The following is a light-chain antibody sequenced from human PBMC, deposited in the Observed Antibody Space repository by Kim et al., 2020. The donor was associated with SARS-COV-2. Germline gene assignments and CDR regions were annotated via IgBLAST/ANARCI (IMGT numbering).Light chain of an antibody. J-gene: IGLJ2*01. Sequence: GQQVTISCSGSSSNIGNNYVSWYHQLPGTTPKLLIYDNDKRPSGIPDRFSGSKSGTSATLGIAALQTGDEAVYYCGTWDNKLSAGVFGGGTQLTVL. CDR1: SSNIGNNY. CDR3: GTWDNKLSAGV. V-gene: IGLV1-51*01. CDR2: DND.